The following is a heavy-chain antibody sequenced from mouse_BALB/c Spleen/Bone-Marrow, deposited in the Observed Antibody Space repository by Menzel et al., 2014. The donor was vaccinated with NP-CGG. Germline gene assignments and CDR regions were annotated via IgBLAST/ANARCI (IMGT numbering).Heavy chain of an antibody. V-gene: IGHV1S22*01. J-gene: IGHJ2*01. D-gene: IGHD1-2*01. CDR3: TPRLRY. Sequence: LQQSGSELVRPGASVKLSCKASGYTFTSYWKHWVKQRPGQGLVWIGNIYPGSGSTNYDGKFKSKATLTVDTSSSTAYMQLSSLTSEDSAVYYCTPRLRYWGQGTTLTVSS. CDR1: GYTFTSYW. CDR2: IYPGSGST.